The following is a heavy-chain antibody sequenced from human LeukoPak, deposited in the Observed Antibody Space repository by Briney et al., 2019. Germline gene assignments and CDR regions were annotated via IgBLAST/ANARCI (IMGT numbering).Heavy chain of an antibody. CDR2: IYYSGST. J-gene: IGHJ4*02. D-gene: IGHD1-26*01. Sequence: PSETPSLTCTVSGGSISSYYWSWIRQPSGKGLEWIGYIYYSGSTNYNPSLKSRVTISVDTSKNQFSLKLSSVTAADTAVYYCARSLGSGSYRMFDYWGQGTLVTVSS. CDR3: ARSLGSGSYRMFDY. V-gene: IGHV4-59*01. CDR1: GGSISSYY.